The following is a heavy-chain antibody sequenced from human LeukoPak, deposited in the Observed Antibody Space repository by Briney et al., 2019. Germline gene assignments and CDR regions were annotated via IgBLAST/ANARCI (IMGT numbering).Heavy chain of an antibody. CDR2: IYTSGST. V-gene: IGHV4-4*09. CDR1: GGSISSYY. D-gene: IGHD3-16*01. CDR3: ARQGVWLLQNWLDP. J-gene: IGHJ5*02. Sequence: SETLSLTCTVSGGSISSYYWSWIRQPPGKGLEWIGYIYTSGSTNYNPSLKSRVTISVDTSKNQFSLKLSSVTAADTAVYYCARQGVWLLQNWLDPWGQGTLVTVSS.